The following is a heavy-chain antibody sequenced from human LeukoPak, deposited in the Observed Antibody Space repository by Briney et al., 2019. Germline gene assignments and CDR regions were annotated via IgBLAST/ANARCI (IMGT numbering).Heavy chain of an antibody. D-gene: IGHD3-16*02. Sequence: GGSLRLSCAASGFTFSSYWMYWVRQAPGKGLVWVSRINSDGSFTNYADSVKGRFTISRDNAKNTLYLQMNSLRDEDTAVYYCARVRLSYYFDYWGQGTLVTVSS. CDR2: INSDGSFT. J-gene: IGHJ4*02. CDR3: ARVRLSYYFDY. CDR1: GFTFSSYW. V-gene: IGHV3-74*01.